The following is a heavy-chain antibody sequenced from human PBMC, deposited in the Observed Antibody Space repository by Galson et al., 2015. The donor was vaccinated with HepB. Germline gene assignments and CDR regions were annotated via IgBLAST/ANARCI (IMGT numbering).Heavy chain of an antibody. D-gene: IGHD6-19*01. V-gene: IGHV1-2*06. CDR3: ARDKGRRLVGPSPLDY. CDR2: INPNSGGT. Sequence: SVKVSCKASGYTFTGYYMHWVRQAPGQGLEWMGRINPNSGGTNYAQKFQGRVTMTRDTSISTAYMELSRLRSDDTAVYYCARDKGRRLVGPSPLDYWGQGTLVTVSS. CDR1: GYTFTGYY. J-gene: IGHJ4*02.